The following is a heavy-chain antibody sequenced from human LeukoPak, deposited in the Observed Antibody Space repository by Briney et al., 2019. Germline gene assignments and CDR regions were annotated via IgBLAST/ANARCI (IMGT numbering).Heavy chain of an antibody. CDR2: ISSSGSTI. Sequence: GGSLRLSCAASGFTFSDYSLNWVRQAPGKGLEWVSYISSSGSTIYYADSVKGRFTISRDNAKNSLYLQMNSLRAEDTAVYYCARPGGYDTLTGYHIWPSGIDYWGQGTLVTVSS. J-gene: IGHJ4*02. D-gene: IGHD3-9*01. V-gene: IGHV3-48*04. CDR3: ARPGGYDTLTGYHIWPSGIDY. CDR1: GFTFSDYS.